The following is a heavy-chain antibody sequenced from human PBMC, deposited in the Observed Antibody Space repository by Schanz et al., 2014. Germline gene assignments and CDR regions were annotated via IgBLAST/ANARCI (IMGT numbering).Heavy chain of an antibody. CDR2: ISGSGGST. D-gene: IGHD1-26*01. Sequence: EVQLVESGGVVVQPGGSLRLSCAASGFGFDDYAMSWVRQAPGKGLEWVSGISGSGGSTVYADSVKGRFTISRDNSKNTLYLQMNSLRAEDTAVYYCARDRVGASSYFDYWGQGTLATVSS. CDR3: ARDRVGASSYFDY. CDR1: GFGFDDYA. V-gene: IGHV3-23*04. J-gene: IGHJ4*02.